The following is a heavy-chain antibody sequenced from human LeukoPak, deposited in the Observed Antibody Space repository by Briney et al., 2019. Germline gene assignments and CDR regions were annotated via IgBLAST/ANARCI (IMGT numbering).Heavy chain of an antibody. CDR1: GYTFTGYY. Sequence: ASVKVSCKASGYTFTGYYMHWVRQAPGQGLEWMGWINPNSGGTNYAQKFQGRVTMTRDTSISTAYMELRSLRSDDTAVYYCARDRKITIFGVVRNWFDPWGQGTLVTVSS. CDR2: INPNSGGT. J-gene: IGHJ5*02. V-gene: IGHV1-2*02. CDR3: ARDRKITIFGVVRNWFDP. D-gene: IGHD3-3*01.